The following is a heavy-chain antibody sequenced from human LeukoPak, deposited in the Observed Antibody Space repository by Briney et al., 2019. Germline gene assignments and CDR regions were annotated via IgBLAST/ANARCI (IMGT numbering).Heavy chain of an antibody. CDR3: ARGGSRLDFWSGYYFDY. CDR1: GFTVSSNY. D-gene: IGHD3-3*01. J-gene: IGHJ4*02. V-gene: IGHV3-53*01. Sequence: GGSLRLSCAASGFTVSSNYMSWVRQAPGKGLEWVSVIYSGGSTYYADSVKGRFTISRDNSKNTLYLQMNSLRAEDTAVYYCARGGSRLDFWSGYYFDYWGQGTLVTVSS. CDR2: IYSGGST.